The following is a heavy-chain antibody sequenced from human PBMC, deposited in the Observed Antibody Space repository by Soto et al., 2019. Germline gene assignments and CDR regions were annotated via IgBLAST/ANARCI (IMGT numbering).Heavy chain of an antibody. D-gene: IGHD1-26*01. J-gene: IGHJ5*02. CDR3: AKRLVEYSNWFDP. Sequence: PGGSLRLSCAASGFTFSSYAMTWVRQAPGEGLEWVSAISGSGGSTYYADSVKGRFTISRDNSRNTLYLQMNSLRAEDTAVYYCAKRLVEYSNWFDPWGQGTLVTVSS. CDR1: GFTFSSYA. CDR2: ISGSGGST. V-gene: IGHV3-23*01.